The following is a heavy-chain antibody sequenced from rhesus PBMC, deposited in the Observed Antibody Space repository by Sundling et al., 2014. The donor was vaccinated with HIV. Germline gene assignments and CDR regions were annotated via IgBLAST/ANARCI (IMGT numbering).Heavy chain of an antibody. CDR3: ARGTVTDFDY. D-gene: IGHD4-23*01. V-gene: IGHV4-127*01. Sequence: QVQLQESGPGLVKPSETLSLTCAVSGYSINSGYGWSWIRQPPGKGLGWIGHIGGSSGNTNYNPSLKSRVTISKDTSKNQFSLELSSVTAADTAVYYCARGTVTDFDYWGLGVLVTVSS. J-gene: IGHJ4*01. CDR1: GYSINSGYG. CDR2: IGGSSGNT.